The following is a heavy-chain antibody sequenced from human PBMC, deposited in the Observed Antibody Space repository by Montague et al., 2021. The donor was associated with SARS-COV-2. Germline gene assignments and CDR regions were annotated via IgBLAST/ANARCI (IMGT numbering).Heavy chain of an antibody. Sequence: SETLSLTCTVSGGSTNNFYWSWIRQPPGKGLEWIGYIYYSGGTDYNPSLKSRVTISIDTSKNQFSLNLTSVTAADTGVYYCARNSLASASCRFDPWGQGTLVTVSS. J-gene: IGHJ5*02. V-gene: IGHV4-59*01. D-gene: IGHD3-16*02. CDR2: IYYSGGT. CDR1: GGSTNNFY. CDR3: ARNSLASASCRFDP.